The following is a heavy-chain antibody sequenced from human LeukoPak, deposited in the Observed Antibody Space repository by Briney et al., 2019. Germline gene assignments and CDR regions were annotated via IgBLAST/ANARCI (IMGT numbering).Heavy chain of an antibody. D-gene: IGHD3-10*01. CDR2: IWYDGSNK. CDR3: AKNHGTGSYWGGPFDI. CDR1: VFTFSSYG. V-gene: IGHV3-30*02. Sequence: GGSLRLSCAASVFTFSSYGMHWVREAPGKGLEWVTVIWYDGSNKYYADSVKGRFTISRDNSKNTLYLQMNSLRAEDTAVYYCAKNHGTGSYWGGPFDIWGQGTMVTVSS. J-gene: IGHJ3*02.